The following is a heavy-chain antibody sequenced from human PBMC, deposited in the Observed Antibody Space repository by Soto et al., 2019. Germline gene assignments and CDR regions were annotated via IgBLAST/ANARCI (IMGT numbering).Heavy chain of an antibody. CDR2: ISSSGSTI. D-gene: IGHD6-6*01. V-gene: IGHV3-11*01. Sequence: KPGGSLRLSCAASGFTFSDYYMSWIRQAPGKGLEWVSYISSSGSTIYYADSVKGRFTISRDNAKNSLYLQMNSLRAEDTAVYYCARDLWAAARPNNYYYYGMDVWGQGTTVTVSS. CDR3: ARDLWAAARPNNYYYYGMDV. J-gene: IGHJ6*02. CDR1: GFTFSDYY.